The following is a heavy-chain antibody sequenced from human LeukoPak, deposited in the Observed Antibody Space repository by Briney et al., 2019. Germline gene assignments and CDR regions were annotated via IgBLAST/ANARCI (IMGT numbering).Heavy chain of an antibody. Sequence: GGSLRLSCAASGFTFSSYGMHWVRQAPGKGLEWVAFIRYDGSNKYYADSVKGRFTISRDNSKNTLYLQMNSLRAEDTAVYYCAKVSMVPAYSSSWNLGNFQYWGQGTLVTVSS. D-gene: IGHD6-13*01. CDR3: AKVSMVPAYSSSWNLGNFQY. J-gene: IGHJ4*02. CDR1: GFTFSSYG. V-gene: IGHV3-30*02. CDR2: IRYDGSNK.